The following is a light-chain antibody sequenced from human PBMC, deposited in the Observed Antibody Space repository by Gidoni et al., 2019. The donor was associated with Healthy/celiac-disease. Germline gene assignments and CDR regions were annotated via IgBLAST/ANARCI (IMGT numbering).Light chain of an antibody. CDR1: QSISGW. J-gene: IGKJ4*01. CDR3: QQYDADTT. CDR2: KAS. V-gene: IGKV1-5*03. Sequence: DIQMTQSPSTLSASVGDRVSITCRASQSISGWLAWYQQKPGKPPKLLIYKASTLETGVPSRFSGSGSGTEFTLSISSLQPDDFATYYCQQYDADTTFGGGTKVDIK.